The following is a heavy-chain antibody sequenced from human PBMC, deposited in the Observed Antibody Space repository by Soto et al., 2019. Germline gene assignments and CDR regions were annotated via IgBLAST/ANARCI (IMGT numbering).Heavy chain of an antibody. Sequence: SETLSLTCTVSGGSISSSSYYWGWIRQPPGKGLEWIGKINYSGSSYYNPSLKSRVTISVDTSKNQFSLKLSSVTAADTAVYYCARTSRFDSWGQGTLVTSPQ. J-gene: IGHJ4*02. CDR1: GGSISSSSYY. CDR3: ARTSRFDS. V-gene: IGHV4-39*07. CDR2: INYSGSS. D-gene: IGHD6-6*01.